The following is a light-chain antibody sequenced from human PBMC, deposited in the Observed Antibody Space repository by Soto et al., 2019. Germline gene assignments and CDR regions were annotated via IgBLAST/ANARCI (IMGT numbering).Light chain of an antibody. CDR2: AAS. J-gene: IGKJ1*01. CDR1: QGITID. V-gene: IGKV1-17*01. Sequence: DIQMTQSPSSLSASIGDRVTLSCRASQGITIDLAWYQQKPGKAPTRLIYAASSLQSGVPSRFSASGSGTEFTLTISSLQPEDSATYFCLQHSSYPWTFGHGTKVEI. CDR3: LQHSSYPWT.